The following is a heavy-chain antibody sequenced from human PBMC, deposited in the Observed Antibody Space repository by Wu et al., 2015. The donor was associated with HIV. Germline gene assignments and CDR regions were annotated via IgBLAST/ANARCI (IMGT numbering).Heavy chain of an antibody. CDR3: ARPISVAGTHDSFDI. J-gene: IGHJ3*02. CDR1: GYTFTGYY. D-gene: IGHD6-19*01. Sequence: QVQLVQSGAEVKKPGASVKVSCKASGYTFTGYYLHWVRQAPGQGLEWMGWINPNSVGTNFAQKFQGRVTMTRDTSINTAYMELSSLRSDDTAVYYCARPISVAGTHDSFDIWGQGTMVTVSS. V-gene: IGHV1-2*02. CDR2: INPNSVGT.